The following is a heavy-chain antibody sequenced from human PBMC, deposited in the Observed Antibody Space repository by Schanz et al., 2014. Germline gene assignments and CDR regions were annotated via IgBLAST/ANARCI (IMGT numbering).Heavy chain of an antibody. J-gene: IGHJ4*02. D-gene: IGHD4-17*01. CDR3: TRDTDYHFDY. CDR2: IKQDGSEK. Sequence: VQLVQSGGGLVQPGGSLRLSCAASGFTFSSYWMSWVRQAPGEGLEWVANIKQDGSEKYYVDSVKGRFTISRDNARNTLYLQMNSLRAEDTAVYYCTRDTDYHFDYWGQGTLVTVSS. V-gene: IGHV3-7*01. CDR1: GFTFSSYW.